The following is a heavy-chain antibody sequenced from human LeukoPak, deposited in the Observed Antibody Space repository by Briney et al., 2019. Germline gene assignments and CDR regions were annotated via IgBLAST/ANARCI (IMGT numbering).Heavy chain of an antibody. CDR2: FDPKDGET. V-gene: IGHV1-24*01. Sequence: ASVKVSCKVSGYTLTELSMHWVRQAPGKGLEWMGGFDPKDGETIYAQKFQGRATMTEDTSTDTAYMELSSLRSEDTAVYYCATGSPLGGSGSYYAFDIWGQGTMVTVSS. CDR1: GYTLTELS. CDR3: ATGSPLGGSGSYYAFDI. D-gene: IGHD3-10*01. J-gene: IGHJ3*02.